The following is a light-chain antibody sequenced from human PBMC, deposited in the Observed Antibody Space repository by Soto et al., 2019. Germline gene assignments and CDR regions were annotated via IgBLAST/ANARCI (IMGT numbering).Light chain of an antibody. J-gene: IGLJ3*02. CDR3: GTWDGSLSGGV. CDR2: DNN. CDR1: TSNIGNNY. Sequence: QSVLTQPPLVSAAPGQKVTISCSGSTSNIGNNYVSWYQQLPGTAPKLLTYDNNKRPSGIPDRFSGSKSGTSATLNITGLQTGDEADYYCGTWDGSLSGGVFGGGTKLTVL. V-gene: IGLV1-51*01.